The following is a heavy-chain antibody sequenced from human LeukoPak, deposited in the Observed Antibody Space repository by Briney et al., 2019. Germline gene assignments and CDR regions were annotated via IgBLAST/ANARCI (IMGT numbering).Heavy chain of an antibody. CDR1: GFTFSSYA. D-gene: IGHD1-26*01. Sequence: GGSLRLSYAASGFTFSSYAMSWVRQAPGKGLEWVSGISGSGGSTYYADSVKGRFTISRDNSKNTLYLQMNSLRAEDTAVYYCAKTTYGGSYHFDYWGQGTLVTVST. J-gene: IGHJ4*02. CDR3: AKTTYGGSYHFDY. CDR2: ISGSGGST. V-gene: IGHV3-23*01.